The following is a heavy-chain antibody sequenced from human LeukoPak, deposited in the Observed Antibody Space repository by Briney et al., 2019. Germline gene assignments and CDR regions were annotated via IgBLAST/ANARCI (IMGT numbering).Heavy chain of an antibody. CDR2: ISWNSGSI. J-gene: IGHJ4*02. CDR3: AKSIAGADIASYFDY. CDR1: GFTFSNYA. Sequence: GRSLRLSCAASGFTFSNYAMHWVRQAPGKGLEWVSGISWNSGSIGYADSVKGRFTISRDNAKNSLYLQMNSLRAEDTALYYCAKSIAGADIASYFDYWGQGTLVTVSS. D-gene: IGHD6-19*01. V-gene: IGHV3-9*01.